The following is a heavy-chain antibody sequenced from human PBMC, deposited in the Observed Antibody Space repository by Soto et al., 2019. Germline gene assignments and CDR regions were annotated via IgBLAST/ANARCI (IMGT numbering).Heavy chain of an antibody. CDR1: GGSIISHY. D-gene: IGHD2-15*01. CDR3: ARGGWSLDY. Sequence: QVQLQESGPGLVKPWETLALTCSVSGGSIISHYWSWIRQPPGKGLEWIGYIHYSGSTDYNPSLKXRXTXXVDTSTNQFSLKLSSVTAADTAVYYCARGGWSLDYWGQGTLVTVSS. J-gene: IGHJ4*02. V-gene: IGHV4-59*11. CDR2: IHYSGST.